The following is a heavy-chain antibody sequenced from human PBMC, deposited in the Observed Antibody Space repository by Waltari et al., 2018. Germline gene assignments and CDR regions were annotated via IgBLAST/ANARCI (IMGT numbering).Heavy chain of an antibody. D-gene: IGHD6-19*01. V-gene: IGHV3-9*01. CDR2: ISWNSGSI. J-gene: IGHJ4*02. CDR1: GFPFDDYA. CDR3: AKGGGGWYVGWYYFDY. Sequence: EVQLVESGGGLVQPGRSLRLSCAASGFPFDDYAMHWVRQAPGKGLEWVSGISWNSGSIGYADSVKCRFTISRDNAKNSLYLQMNSLRAEDTALYYCAKGGGGWYVGWYYFDYWGQGTLVTVSS.